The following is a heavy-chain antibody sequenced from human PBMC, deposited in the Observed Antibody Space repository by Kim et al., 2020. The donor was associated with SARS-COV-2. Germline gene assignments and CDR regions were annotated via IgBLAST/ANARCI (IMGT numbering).Heavy chain of an antibody. J-gene: IGHJ6*02. V-gene: IGHV4-31*03. CDR1: GGSISSGGYY. CDR2: IYYSGST. D-gene: IGHD2-15*01. Sequence: SETLSLTCTVSGGSISSGGYYWSWIRQHPGKGLEWIGYIYYSGSTYYNPSLKSRVTISVDTSKNQFSLKLSSVTAADTAVYYCARGYTVVAASRAGMDVWGQGTTVTVSS. CDR3: ARGYTVVAASRAGMDV.